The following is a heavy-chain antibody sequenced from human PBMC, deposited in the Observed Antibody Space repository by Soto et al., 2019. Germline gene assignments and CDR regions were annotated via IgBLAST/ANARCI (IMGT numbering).Heavy chain of an antibody. CDR3: ARDFYYDVSSRGGYHP. J-gene: IGHJ5*02. V-gene: IGHV1-18*04. Sequence: QLVQSGPEVKKAGDSVRVSCQASGYTFSSYSITWMRQAPGQGLQLMGWISADNGDTDYAKNFQGKVTMTADTSTNTAYMALRSLRGDDTAVYYCARDFYYDVSSRGGYHPWVQGTLVTVSS. CDR1: GYTFSSYS. D-gene: IGHD3-22*01. CDR2: ISADNGDT.